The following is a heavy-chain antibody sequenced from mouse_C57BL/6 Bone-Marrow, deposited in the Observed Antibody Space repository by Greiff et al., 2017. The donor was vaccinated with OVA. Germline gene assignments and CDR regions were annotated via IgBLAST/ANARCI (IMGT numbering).Heavy chain of an antibody. D-gene: IGHD1-1*01. CDR1: GFTFSNYW. V-gene: IGHV6-3*01. CDR2: IRLKSDNYAT. Sequence: EVKLQESGGGLVQPGGSMKLSCVASGFTFSNYWMNWVRQSPEKGLEWVAQIRLKSDNYATHYAESVKGRFTISREDSKSSVYLQMNNLRAEDTGIYYCTKSPVLLQWYCDVWGTGTTVTVSS. J-gene: IGHJ1*03. CDR3: TKSPVLLQWYCDV.